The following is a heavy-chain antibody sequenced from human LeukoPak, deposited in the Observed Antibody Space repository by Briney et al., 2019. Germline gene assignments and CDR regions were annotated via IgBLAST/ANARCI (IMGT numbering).Heavy chain of an antibody. CDR2: IYHSGST. CDR1: GGSISSSYW. Sequence: SETLSLTCAVSGGSISSSYWWSWVRQPPGKGLEWIGEIYHSGSTNYNPSLKSRVSMSVDKSKNQFSLNLSSVTAADTAVYYCATLSMGLFDYWGQGTLVTVSS. V-gene: IGHV4-4*02. D-gene: IGHD4/OR15-4a*01. J-gene: IGHJ4*02. CDR3: ATLSMGLFDY.